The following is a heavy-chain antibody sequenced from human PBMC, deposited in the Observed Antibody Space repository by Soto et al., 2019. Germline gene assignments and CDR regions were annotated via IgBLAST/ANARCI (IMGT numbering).Heavy chain of an antibody. CDR1: GFTFSSYA. CDR2: ISGSGGTT. V-gene: IGHV3-23*01. D-gene: IGHD3-10*01. J-gene: IGHJ6*02. CDR3: ARAEGSGSYHNYYYYYGMDV. Sequence: PGGSLRLSCAASGFTFSSYAMSWVRQIPGKGLEWVSVISGSGGTTYYADSVKGRFTISRDNSKNTVYLQMNSLRAEDTAVYYCARAEGSGSYHNYYYYYGMDVWGQGTTVTVSS.